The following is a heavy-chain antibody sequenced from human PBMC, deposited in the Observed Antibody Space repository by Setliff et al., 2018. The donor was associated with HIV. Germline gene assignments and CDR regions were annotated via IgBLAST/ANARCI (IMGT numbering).Heavy chain of an antibody. CDR3: ARDTSSSY. Sequence: ASVQVSCKASGYSFSDYYIHWVRQAPGHGFQWMGWISPKDGVTNYAQNFQGRVTMTRDTSISTAYMELSSLGSDDTAVYFCARDTSSSYWGQGTPVTVSS. D-gene: IGHD2-2*01. V-gene: IGHV1-2*02. CDR1: GYSFSDYY. CDR2: ISPKDGVT. J-gene: IGHJ4*02.